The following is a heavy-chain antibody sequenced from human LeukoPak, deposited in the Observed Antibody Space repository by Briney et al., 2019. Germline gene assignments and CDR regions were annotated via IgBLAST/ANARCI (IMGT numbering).Heavy chain of an antibody. D-gene: IGHD2-15*01. V-gene: IGHV3-48*03. J-gene: IGHJ4*02. CDR2: ISSSGSTI. CDR1: GFTFSSYE. Sequence: PGGSLRLSCAASGFTFSSYEMNWVRQAPGKGLEWVSYISSSGSTIYYADSVKGRFTISRDSAKNTLYLQMNSLRAEDTAVYYCARVVSGSCHDYWGQGTLVTVSS. CDR3: ARVVSGSCHDY.